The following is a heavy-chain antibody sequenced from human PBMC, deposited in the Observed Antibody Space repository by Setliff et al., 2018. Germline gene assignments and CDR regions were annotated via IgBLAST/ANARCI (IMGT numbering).Heavy chain of an antibody. CDR3: ARAPLSGYYYYYYMDV. V-gene: IGHV1-18*01. D-gene: IGHD3-3*01. J-gene: IGHJ6*03. CDR1: GYTFTSYG. CDR2: ISAYNGNT. Sequence: ASVKVSCKASGYTFTSYGISWVRQAPGQGLEWMGWISAYNGNTNYAQKLQGRVTMTTDTSTSTAYMELRSLRSDDTAVYYCARAPLSGYYYYYYMDVWGQGIMVTVSS.